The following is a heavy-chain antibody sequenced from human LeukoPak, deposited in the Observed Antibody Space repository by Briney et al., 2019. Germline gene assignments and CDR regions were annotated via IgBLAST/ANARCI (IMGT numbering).Heavy chain of an antibody. Sequence: PGGSLRLSCAASGFTFSSYWMSWARQSPGKGLEWIAEILYTGDTNYNPSLRSRVTLSIDNSNNEASLKLASVTAADSAVYYCARAQRGCSANSCYLDPWGPGILVTVSS. D-gene: IGHD2-15*01. J-gene: IGHJ5*02. CDR2: ILYTGDT. CDR1: GFTFSSYW. V-gene: IGHV4-4*02. CDR3: ARAQRGCSANSCYLDP.